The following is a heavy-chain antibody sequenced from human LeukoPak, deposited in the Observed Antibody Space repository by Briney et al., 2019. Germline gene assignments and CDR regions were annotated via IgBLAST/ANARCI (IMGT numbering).Heavy chain of an antibody. V-gene: IGHV3-11*01. CDR3: TRDASSTPRGSGSYYNDPYFDY. J-gene: IGHJ4*02. D-gene: IGHD3-10*01. CDR2: ISSSGSTI. Sequence: GGSLRLSCAASGFTFSDYYMSWIRQAPGKRLEWVSYISSSGSTIYYADSVKGRFTISRGNAKNSLYLQMNSLRAEDTAVYYCTRDASSTPRGSGSYYNDPYFDYWGQGTLVTVSS. CDR1: GFTFSDYY.